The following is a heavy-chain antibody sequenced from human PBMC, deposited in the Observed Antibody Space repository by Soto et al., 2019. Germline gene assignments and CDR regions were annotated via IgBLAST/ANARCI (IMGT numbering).Heavy chain of an antibody. D-gene: IGHD5-12*01. J-gene: IGHJ6*02. Sequence: PSETLSLTCAVYGGSFSGYYWSWIRQPPGKGLEWIGEINHSGSTNYNPSLKSRVTISVDTSKNQFSLKLSSVTAADTAVYYCARGGYNYDYYYYGMEVWGQGTTVTVSS. V-gene: IGHV4-34*01. CDR1: GGSFSGYY. CDR2: INHSGST. CDR3: ARGGYNYDYYYYGMEV.